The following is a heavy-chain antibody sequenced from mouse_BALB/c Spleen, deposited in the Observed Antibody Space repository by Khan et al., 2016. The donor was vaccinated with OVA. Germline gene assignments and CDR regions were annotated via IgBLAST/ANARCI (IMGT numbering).Heavy chain of an antibody. CDR2: ISDGGSST. V-gene: IGHV5-4*02. J-gene: IGHJ3*01. CDR3: ARAGCGGFAY. CDR1: GFTFSDYY. Sequence: EVGLVESGGGLVKPGGSLKLSCAASGFTFSDYYMYWVRQTPEKRLEWVATISDGGSSTFYPDSVKGRFTISRDNAKNNLDLQMSSLKSENTAIYYCARAGCGGFAYWGQGTLVTVSA. D-gene: IGHD1-1*02.